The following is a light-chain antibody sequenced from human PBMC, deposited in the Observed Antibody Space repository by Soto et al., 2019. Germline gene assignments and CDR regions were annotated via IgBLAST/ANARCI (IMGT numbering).Light chain of an antibody. CDR1: QRVGNAF. Sequence: IVLTQAPGSLSWSPGHRATLSGRPSQRVGNAFLAWYQQKPGQAPRLLIYGASSRATGIPDRFSGSGSGTDFTLTISRLEPEDFAVYYCHQYGSTPATFGQGTKVDIK. J-gene: IGKJ1*01. CDR2: GAS. CDR3: HQYGSTPAT. V-gene: IGKV3-20*01.